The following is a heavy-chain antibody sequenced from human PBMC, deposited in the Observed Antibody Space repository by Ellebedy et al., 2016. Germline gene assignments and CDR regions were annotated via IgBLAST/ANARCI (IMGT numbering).Heavy chain of an antibody. V-gene: IGHV1-46*03. J-gene: IGHJ4*02. CDR1: GYTFTSYY. Sequence: ASVKVSCXASGYTFTSYYMHWVRQAPGQGLEWMGIINPSGGSTNYAQKFQGRVTMTRDTSTSTVYMELSSLRSEDTAVYYCTRESGNDSKFDYWGQGTLVTVSS. CDR2: INPSGGST. CDR3: TRESGNDSKFDY. D-gene: IGHD1-1*01.